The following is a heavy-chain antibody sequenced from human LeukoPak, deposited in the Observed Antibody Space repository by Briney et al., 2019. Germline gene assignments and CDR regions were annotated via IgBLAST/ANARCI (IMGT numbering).Heavy chain of an antibody. D-gene: IGHD3-22*01. J-gene: IGHJ4*02. CDR3: ATSYDSSGCD. CDR1: GFTFSSFW. CDR2: IKQDGSLQ. Sequence: PGGSLRLSCTASGFTFSSFWMAWVRQAPGKGLEWVANIKQDGSLQHYRDSVKGRFTISRDNAKNSLYLQMNNLRAEDTALYYCATSYDSSGCDWGQGTLVTVSS. V-gene: IGHV3-7*01.